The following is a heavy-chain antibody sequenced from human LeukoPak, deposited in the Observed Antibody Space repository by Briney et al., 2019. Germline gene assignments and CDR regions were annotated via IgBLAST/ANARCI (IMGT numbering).Heavy chain of an antibody. V-gene: IGHV1-2*02. CDR3: ARDHCSGGSCYWFDY. CDR2: LDPNSGGT. J-gene: IGHJ4*02. CDR1: GYTFTGYD. Sequence: ASVKVSCKASGYTFTGYDMHWVRQAPGQGLEWMGWLDPNSGGTNYAQKFQGRVTMTRDTSISTAYMELSRLRSDDTAVYYCARDHCSGGSCYWFDYWGQGTLVTVAS. D-gene: IGHD2-15*01.